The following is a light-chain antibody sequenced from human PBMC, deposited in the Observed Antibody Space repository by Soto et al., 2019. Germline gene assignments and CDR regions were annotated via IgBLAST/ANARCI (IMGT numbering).Light chain of an antibody. Sequence: QSVLTQPASVSGSPGQSIAISYTGTSSDVGGYNYVSWYQQHPGKAPKLVIYDVSSRPSGVSNRFSGSKSGNTASLTISGLQAEDEADYYCSSYTSSSTLVFGGGTKLTVL. J-gene: IGLJ2*01. CDR2: DVS. CDR3: SSYTSSSTLV. V-gene: IGLV2-14*01. CDR1: SSDVGGYNY.